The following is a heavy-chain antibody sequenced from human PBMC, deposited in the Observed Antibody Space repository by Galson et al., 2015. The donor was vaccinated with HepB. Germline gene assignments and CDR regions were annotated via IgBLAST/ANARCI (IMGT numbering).Heavy chain of an antibody. D-gene: IGHD3-3*01. J-gene: IGHJ4*02. CDR2: ISSSSSYI. V-gene: IGHV3-21*01. CDR3: ARDRSGDFWSGIDY. CDR1: GFTFSSYA. Sequence: SLRLSCAASGFTFSSYAMHWVRQAPGKGLEWVSSISSSSSYIYYADSVKGRFTISRDNAKNSLYLQMNSLRAEDTAVYYCARDRSGDFWSGIDYLGQGTLVTVSS.